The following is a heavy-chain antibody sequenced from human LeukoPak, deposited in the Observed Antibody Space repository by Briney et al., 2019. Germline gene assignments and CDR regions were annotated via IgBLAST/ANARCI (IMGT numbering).Heavy chain of an antibody. CDR3: ARFGSYDSSGYRLPFDY. CDR1: GFTFSSYW. V-gene: IGHV3-7*01. CDR2: IKQDGSEQ. J-gene: IGHJ4*02. Sequence: GGSLRPSCAASGFTFSSYWMSWVRQAPGKGLEWVANIKQDGSEQYYVDSVKGRFTISRDNAKNSLYLQMNSLRAEDTAVYYCARFGSYDSSGYRLPFDYWGQGALVTVSS. D-gene: IGHD3-22*01.